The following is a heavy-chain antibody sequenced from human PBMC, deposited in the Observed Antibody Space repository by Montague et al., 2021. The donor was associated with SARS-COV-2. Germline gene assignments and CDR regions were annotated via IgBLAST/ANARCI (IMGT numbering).Heavy chain of an antibody. J-gene: IGHJ4*02. D-gene: IGHD5-18*01. V-gene: IGHV4-34*01. CDR2: INHSGST. CDR3: ARGGGYSYGALDH. CDR1: GRSFSGYY. Sequence: SETLSLTCVVYGRSFSGYYWNWIRQPPGKGLEWIGEINHSGSTNYNPSLKSRVTISVDTSKKQFSLRLTSVAAADTAVYYCARGGGYSYGALDHWGQGTLVTVSS.